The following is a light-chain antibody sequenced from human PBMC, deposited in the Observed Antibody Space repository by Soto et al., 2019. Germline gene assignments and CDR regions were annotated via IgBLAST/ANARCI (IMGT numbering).Light chain of an antibody. CDR3: SSYTSSRGVV. CDR2: EVS. Sequence: QSALTQPASVSGSPGQSITISCTGTSSDVGGYNYVSWYQQHPGKAPKRMIYEVSNRPSGVSNRFSGSKSGNTASLTISGLQAEDEADYYCSSYTSSRGVVFGGGTKLTVL. J-gene: IGLJ2*01. CDR1: SSDVGGYNY. V-gene: IGLV2-14*01.